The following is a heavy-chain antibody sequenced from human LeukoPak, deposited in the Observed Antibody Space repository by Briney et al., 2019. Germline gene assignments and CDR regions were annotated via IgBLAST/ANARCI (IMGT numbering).Heavy chain of an antibody. CDR2: IYTSGST. Sequence: SETLSLTCTVSGGSISSGSYYWSWIRQPAGKGLEWIGRIYTSGSTNYNPSLKSRVTISVDTSKNQFSLKLSSVTAADTAVYYCAREVTPRGYCSGGSCYGWTTFDYWGQGTLVTVSS. CDR1: GGSISSGSYY. D-gene: IGHD2-15*01. J-gene: IGHJ4*02. V-gene: IGHV4-61*02. CDR3: AREVTPRGYCSGGSCYGWTTFDY.